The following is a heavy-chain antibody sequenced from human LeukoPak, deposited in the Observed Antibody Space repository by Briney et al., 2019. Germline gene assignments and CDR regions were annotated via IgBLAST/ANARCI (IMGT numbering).Heavy chain of an antibody. CDR1: GGSISSYY. D-gene: IGHD3-10*01. J-gene: IGHJ3*02. CDR3: ARDRGQPRLGDAFDI. V-gene: IGHV4-4*07. CDR2: IYTSGST. Sequence: PSETLPLTCTVSGGSISSYYWSWIRQPAGKGLEWIGRIYTSGSTNYNPSLKSRVTMSVDTSKNQFSLKVRSVTAADTAVYYCARDRGQPRLGDAFDIWGQGTMVTVSS.